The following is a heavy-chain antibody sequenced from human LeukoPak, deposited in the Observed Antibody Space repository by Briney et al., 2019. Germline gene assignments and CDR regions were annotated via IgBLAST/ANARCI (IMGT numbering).Heavy chain of an antibody. Sequence: KPSETLSLTCAVYGGSFSSYYWSWIRQPPGKGLEWIGYIYYRGSTNYNPSLKSRVTISVDTSKNQFSLKLSSVTAADMAVYYCARDLEDDYVWGSYRHLPYAFDIWGQGTMVTVSS. J-gene: IGHJ3*02. D-gene: IGHD3-16*02. V-gene: IGHV4-59*01. CDR1: GGSFSSYY. CDR3: ARDLEDDYVWGSYRHLPYAFDI. CDR2: IYYRGST.